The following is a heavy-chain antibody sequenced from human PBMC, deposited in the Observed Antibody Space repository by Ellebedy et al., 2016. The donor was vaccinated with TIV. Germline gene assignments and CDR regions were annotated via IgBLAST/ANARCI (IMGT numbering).Heavy chain of an antibody. CDR1: GYTFTSYF. Sequence: AASVKVSCKTSGYTFTSYFMHWVRQAPGQGLEWMGIINPSVGSTNYAQKFRGRVTFTADKSTSTAYMDLSSLTSEDTAVYYCATCPLTKTYFYYGMDVWGQGTTVTVSS. CDR3: ATCPLTKTYFYYGMDV. J-gene: IGHJ6*02. CDR2: INPSVGST. V-gene: IGHV1-46*01. D-gene: IGHD1-14*01.